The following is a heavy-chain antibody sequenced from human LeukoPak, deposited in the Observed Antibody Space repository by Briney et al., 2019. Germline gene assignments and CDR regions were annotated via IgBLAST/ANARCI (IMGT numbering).Heavy chain of an antibody. J-gene: IGHJ6*02. CDR3: ARGERFPVAARPNYYYGMDV. CDR2: IYYGGST. CDR1: GGSISSYY. Sequence: PSETLSLTCTVSGGSISSYYWSWIRQPPGKGLEWIGYIYYGGSTNYNPSLKSRVTISVDTSKNQFSLKLSSVTAADTAVYYCARGERFPVAARPNYYYGMDVWGQGTTVTVSS. V-gene: IGHV4-59*01. D-gene: IGHD6-6*01.